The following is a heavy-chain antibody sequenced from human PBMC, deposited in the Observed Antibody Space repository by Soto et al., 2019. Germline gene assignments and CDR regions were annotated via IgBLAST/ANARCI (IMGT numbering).Heavy chain of an antibody. V-gene: IGHV6-1*01. CDR3: ARDKEYSGSSRGTNWFDP. Sequence: SQTLSLTCAISGDRVSSNSAAWNWIRQSPSSGLEWLGRTYCRSKWNNDYAVSAKSRISINPDTSKNQFSLQLNTVTPEDTAVYYCARDKEYSGSSRGTNWFDPWGKGALVTVSS. J-gene: IGHJ5*02. D-gene: IGHD6-6*01. CDR2: TYCRSKWNN. CDR1: GDRVSSNSAA.